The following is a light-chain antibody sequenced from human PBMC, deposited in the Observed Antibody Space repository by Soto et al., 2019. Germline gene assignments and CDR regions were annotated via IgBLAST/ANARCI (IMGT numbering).Light chain of an antibody. CDR1: QSVCNGL. CDR3: QQYSSYSHT. V-gene: IGKV3-20*01. CDR2: GVS. J-gene: IGKJ1*01. Sequence: SALTQSTASLSVGPGERITLSGRASQSVCNGLFAWYQQKPGQAPRLLIYGVSSRATGIPSRFSGSGSGTEFTLTISRLEPDDFAVYYCQQYSSYSHTFGQGTKLELK.